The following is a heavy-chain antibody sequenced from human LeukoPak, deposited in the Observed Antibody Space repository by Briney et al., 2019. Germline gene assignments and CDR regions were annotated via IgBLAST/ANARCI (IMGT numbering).Heavy chain of an antibody. CDR3: ARASIAVAHGFDY. D-gene: IGHD6-19*01. Sequence: ASVKVSCKASGYTFTGYYMHWVRQAPGQGLEWMGGIIPIFGTANYAQKFQGRVTITADESTSTAYMELSSLRSEDTAMYYCARASIAVAHGFDYWGQGTLVTVSS. CDR2: IIPIFGTA. J-gene: IGHJ4*02. CDR1: GYTFTGYY. V-gene: IGHV1-69*13.